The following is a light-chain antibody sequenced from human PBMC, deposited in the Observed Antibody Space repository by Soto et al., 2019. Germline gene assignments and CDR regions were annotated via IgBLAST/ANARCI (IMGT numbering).Light chain of an antibody. CDR1: SGDIGSYNR. CDR3: SSYTTAFFYV. CDR2: EVT. V-gene: IGLV2-14*01. J-gene: IGLJ1*01. Sequence: QSVLTQPASVSGSPGQSITISCTGTSGDIGSYNRVSWYQQHPGKAPKLIIYEVTDRPSGVSNRFSGSKSDYTASLTISGLQAEDEADYYCSSYTTAFFYVFGTGTKVTVL.